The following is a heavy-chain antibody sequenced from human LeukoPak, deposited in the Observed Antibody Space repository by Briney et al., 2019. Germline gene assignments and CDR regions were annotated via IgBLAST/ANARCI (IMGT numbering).Heavy chain of an antibody. CDR3: AGSRYCSTTSCPNPDY. V-gene: IGHV5-10-1*01. J-gene: IGHJ4*02. CDR2: IPPSDSYT. D-gene: IGHD2-2*01. Sequence: GEFLNISCTGSGYSFTTYWISWVRPMPDKGLGWMGRIPPSDSYTNYSTSFQGHAAISSDKSISTAYLQWSSLKASDTAMYYCAGSRYCSTTSCPNPDYWGQGNLVTVSS. CDR1: GYSFTTYW.